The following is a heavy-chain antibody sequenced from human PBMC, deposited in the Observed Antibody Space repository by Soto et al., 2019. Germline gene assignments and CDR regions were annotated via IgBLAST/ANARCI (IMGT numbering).Heavy chain of an antibody. CDR3: VRDGSKTLRDCFDP. D-gene: IGHD4-17*01. V-gene: IGHV4-4*07. CDR2: VYATGTS. Sequence: ETLSLTCIVSGGSMSKFYWSWIRKTAGKGREWMGRVYATGTSDYNPSLRSRIAMSVDISKKTFSLRLRSVTAADTGVYYCVRDGSKTLRDCFDPWGQGILVTVS. CDR1: GGSMSKFY. J-gene: IGHJ5*02.